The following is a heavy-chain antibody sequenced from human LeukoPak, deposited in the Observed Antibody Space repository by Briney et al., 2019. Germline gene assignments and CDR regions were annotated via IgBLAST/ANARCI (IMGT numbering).Heavy chain of an antibody. V-gene: IGHV4-61*02. CDR3: ARELIVVVPAANWFDP. Sequence: PSETLSLTCTVSGGSISSGSYYWSWIRQPGGKGLEWIGRIYTSGSTNYNPSLKSRVTISVDTSKNQFSLKLSSVTAADTAVYYCARELIVVVPAANWFDPWGQGTLVPVSS. J-gene: IGHJ5*02. D-gene: IGHD2-2*01. CDR2: IYTSGST. CDR1: GGSISSGSYY.